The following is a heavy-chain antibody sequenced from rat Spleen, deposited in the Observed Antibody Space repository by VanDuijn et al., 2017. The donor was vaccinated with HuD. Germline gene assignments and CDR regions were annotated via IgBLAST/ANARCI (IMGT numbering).Heavy chain of an antibody. V-gene: IGHV5-25*01. CDR3: ARSIAALYVMDA. CDR2: ISPSGGST. D-gene: IGHD1-2*01. Sequence: EVQLVESGGGLVQPGRSLKLSCAASGFTFSNYDMAWVRQAPTKGLEWVASISPSGGSTYYRDSVTGRFTVSRDNAKSTLYLQMDSLRSEDTATYYCARSIAALYVMDAWGQGASVTVSS. J-gene: IGHJ4*01. CDR1: GFTFSNYD.